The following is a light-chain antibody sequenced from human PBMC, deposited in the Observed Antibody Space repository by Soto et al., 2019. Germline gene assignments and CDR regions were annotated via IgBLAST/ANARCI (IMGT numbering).Light chain of an antibody. Sequence: QSVLTQPASVSGSPGQSITISCTVTSIDVGGYNYVSWYQQHPGKAPKLMIYEVSNRPSGVSNRFSGSKSGNTASLTISGLQAEDEADYYCSSYTSSSTRVFGTGTKVTVL. V-gene: IGLV2-14*01. J-gene: IGLJ1*01. CDR2: EVS. CDR3: SSYTSSSTRV. CDR1: SIDVGGYNY.